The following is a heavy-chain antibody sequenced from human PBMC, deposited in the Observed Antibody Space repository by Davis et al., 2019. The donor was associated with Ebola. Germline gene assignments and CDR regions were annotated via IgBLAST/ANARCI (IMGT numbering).Heavy chain of an antibody. V-gene: IGHV3-23*01. J-gene: IGHJ6*03. CDR1: GFTFSSYA. CDR3: ARDRITGTWGFGYYMDV. Sequence: PGGSLRLSFAASGFTFSSYAMSWVRQAPGKGLEWVSAISGSGGSTYYADSVKGRFTISRDNSKNTLSLQMNSLTAEDTAVYYCARDRITGTWGFGYYMDVWGKGTTVTVSS. D-gene: IGHD1-7*01. CDR2: ISGSGGST.